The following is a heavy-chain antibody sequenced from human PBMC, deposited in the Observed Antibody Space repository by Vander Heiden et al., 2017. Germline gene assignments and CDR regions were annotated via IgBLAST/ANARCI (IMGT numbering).Heavy chain of an antibody. CDR2: LNPSAGGT. D-gene: IGHD3-16*01. Sequence: QVQLVQSGAEVKKPGASVKVSCKASGYTFTSYYMHWVRQAPGQGLEWMGILNPSAGGTSYAQNFQGRVTMTRDTSTSTGDMERSSMRSEETAIYYCARGGRGYDYLWGPGDYWGQGTLVTVSS. CDR1: GYTFTSYY. J-gene: IGHJ4*02. CDR3: ARGGRGYDYLWGPGDY. V-gene: IGHV1-46*03.